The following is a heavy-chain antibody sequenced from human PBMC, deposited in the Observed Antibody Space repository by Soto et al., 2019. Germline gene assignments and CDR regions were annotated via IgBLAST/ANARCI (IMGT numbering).Heavy chain of an antibody. CDR1: GGTFSSNA. J-gene: IGHJ6*02. D-gene: IGHD6-6*01. V-gene: IGHV1-69*01. Sequence: VQLVQSGAEVKQPGSSVKVSCKASGGTFSSNAISWVRQAPGQGIEWMGGIIPVIGTPNYAQKLQGRVTITADESTGTAYMELNSLRSEDTAVYYCASHTSSSEYYYYGMDVWGQGTTVTVSS. CDR3: ASHTSSSEYYYYGMDV. CDR2: IIPVIGTP.